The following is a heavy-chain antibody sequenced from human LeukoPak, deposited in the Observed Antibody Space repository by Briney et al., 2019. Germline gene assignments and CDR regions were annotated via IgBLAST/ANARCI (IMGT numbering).Heavy chain of an antibody. CDR2: INPNRGGT. CDR3: ARAPYYYGSGRETGDEWCDP. Sequence: ASVNVSCKASGYTFTGYYMHGVRHAPGEGLEWRGWINPNRGGTNYAQKFQGRVTMTRDTSISTASMELSRLGSDDTAVYYCARAPYYYGSGRETGDEWCDPWGQGTLVTVSS. V-gene: IGHV1-2*02. J-gene: IGHJ5*02. D-gene: IGHD3-10*01. CDR1: GYTFTGYY.